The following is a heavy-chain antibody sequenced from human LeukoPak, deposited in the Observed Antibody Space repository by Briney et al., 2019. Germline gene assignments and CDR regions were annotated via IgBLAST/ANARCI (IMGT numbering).Heavy chain of an antibody. J-gene: IGHJ6*02. V-gene: IGHV3-11*01. Sequence: GGSLRLSCAASGFTFSDYYMSWIRQAPGKGLEWVSYISSSGSTIYYADSVKGRFTISRDNAKNSLYLQMNSLRAEDTAVYYCARDNAGYCSSTSCYGYYSMDVWGQGTTVTVSS. CDR2: ISSSGSTI. CDR3: ARDNAGYCSSTSCYGYYSMDV. D-gene: IGHD2-2*01. CDR1: GFTFSDYY.